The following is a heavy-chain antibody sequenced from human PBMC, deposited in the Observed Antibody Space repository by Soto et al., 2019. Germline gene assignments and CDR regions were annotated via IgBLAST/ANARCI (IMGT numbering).Heavy chain of an antibody. D-gene: IGHD3-10*01. Sequence: QVQLVQSVAEVKKPGSAVKVSCKASGGTFSSYAISWVRQAPGEGLEWMGGVIPIFGTANYVQKFQGRVTITAAAATSKAYMQLSRLRSEYTRVSYCAGRGELFSLHAFDILGHGTMLTVSS. CDR3: AGRGELFSLHAFDI. CDR1: GGTFSSYA. J-gene: IGHJ3*02. CDR2: VIPIFGTA. V-gene: IGHV1-69*01.